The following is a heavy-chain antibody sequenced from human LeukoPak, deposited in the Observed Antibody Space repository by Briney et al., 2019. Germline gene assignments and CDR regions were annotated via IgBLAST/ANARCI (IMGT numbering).Heavy chain of an antibody. CDR1: GFTFSDYA. V-gene: IGHV3-23*01. J-gene: IGHJ4*02. CDR2: IGGSGGSA. CDR3: AKGDGGYY. D-gene: IGHD2-15*01. Sequence: QPGGSLRLSCAASGFTFSDYAMSWVRQAPGKGLEWVSSIGGSGGSAHYTDSVKGRFTISRDNSKNTLYLQMNSLRAEDTAVYYCAKGDGGYYWGQGTLVTVSS.